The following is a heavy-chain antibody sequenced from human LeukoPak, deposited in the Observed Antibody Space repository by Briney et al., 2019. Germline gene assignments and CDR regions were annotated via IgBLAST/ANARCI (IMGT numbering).Heavy chain of an antibody. CDR3: TGYDIPYTFEF. D-gene: IGHD2-2*01. J-gene: IGHJ4*02. CDR2: IIHSGNT. CDR1: GDSISRGTW. V-gene: IGHV4-4*02. Sequence: PSETLSLTCAVSGDSISRGTWWTWVRQSPGQGLQWIGDIIHSGNTNYNPSLRSRLTISLDKSRNQFSLKLNSVTAADTAVYYCTGYDIPYTFEFWGQGTLVTVSS.